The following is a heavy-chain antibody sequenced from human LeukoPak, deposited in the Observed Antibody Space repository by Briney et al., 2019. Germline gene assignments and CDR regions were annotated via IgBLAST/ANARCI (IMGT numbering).Heavy chain of an antibody. CDR1: GFTFSSYA. CDR2: ISGSGGSP. J-gene: IGHJ4*02. D-gene: IGHD3-3*01. Sequence: PGGSLRLSCAASGFTFSSYAISWVRQAPGKGLEWVSAISGSGGSPYYADSVKGRFTISRDNSKNTLYLQMNSLRAEDTAVYYCAKGVRGITIFGVVRQYYFDYWGQGTLVTVSS. V-gene: IGHV3-23*01. CDR3: AKGVRGITIFGVVRQYYFDY.